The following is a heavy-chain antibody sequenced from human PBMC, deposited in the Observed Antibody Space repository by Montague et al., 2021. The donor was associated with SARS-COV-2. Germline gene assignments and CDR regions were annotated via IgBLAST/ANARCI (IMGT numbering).Heavy chain of an antibody. J-gene: IGHJ6*02. CDR3: ARAASYCYGMDV. Sequence: SLRLSCAASGFTFSSYGMHWVRQAPGKGLEWVAVIWYDGSNKYYADSVKGRFTISRDNSKNTLYLQMNSLRAEDTAVYYCARAASYCYGMDVWGQGTTVTVSS. CDR2: IWYDGSNK. V-gene: IGHV3-33*01. CDR1: GFTFSSYG.